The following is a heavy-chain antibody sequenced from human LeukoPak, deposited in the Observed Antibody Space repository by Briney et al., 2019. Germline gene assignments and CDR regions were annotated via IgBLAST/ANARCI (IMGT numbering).Heavy chain of an antibody. V-gene: IGHV6-1*01. J-gene: IGHJ4*02. CDR3: ARDRYCTNGVCLHDY. CDR1: GDSVSSNSAV. Sequence: SQTLSLTCAISGDSVSSNSAVWNWIRQSPSRGLEWLGRTYYRSKLYNDYEVSVRNRITINAAIAKNKFSLQLNSVTPEDTAVYYCARDRYCTNGVCLHDYWAREPWSPSPQ. D-gene: IGHD2-8*01. CDR2: TYYRSKLYN.